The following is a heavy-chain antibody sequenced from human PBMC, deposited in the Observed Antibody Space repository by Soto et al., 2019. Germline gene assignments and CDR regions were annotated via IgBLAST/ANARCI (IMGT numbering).Heavy chain of an antibody. D-gene: IGHD3-10*01. V-gene: IGHV4-61*01. Sequence: QVQLEESGPGLVKPSETLSLTCIVSGDSVSGGSYYWSWIRQPPGKGLEWIGYIYYSGTTNYNPSLKGRVTMSVDTSKNQFSLKLSSVTAADTAVYYCVRVYFGSSYARFDYWGQGTLVTVSS. CDR1: GDSVSGGSYY. J-gene: IGHJ4*02. CDR3: VRVYFGSSYARFDY. CDR2: IYYSGTT.